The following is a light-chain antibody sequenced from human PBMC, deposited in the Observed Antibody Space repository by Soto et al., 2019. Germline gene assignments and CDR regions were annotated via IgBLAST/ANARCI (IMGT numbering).Light chain of an antibody. CDR1: TSNIGKNY. V-gene: IGLV1-51*01. CDR3: GTWDSGLSAGV. CDR2: DND. J-gene: IGLJ7*01. Sequence: QSVLTQPPSVSAAPGQKVTISCSGSTSNIGKNYVSWYRQLPGTAPKLLIYDNDKRPSGIPDRFSGSKSGTSATLGITGLQTGDEADYYCGTWDSGLSAGVFGGGTQLTVL.